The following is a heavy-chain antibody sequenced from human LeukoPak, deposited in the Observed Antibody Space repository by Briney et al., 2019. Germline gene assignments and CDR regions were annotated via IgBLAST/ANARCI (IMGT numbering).Heavy chain of an antibody. CDR3: ARDAYDILTGYYGPYYYGMDV. Sequence: SQTLSLTCAISGDSVSSNSAAWNWTRQSPSRGLEWLGRTYYRSKWYNDYAVSVKSRITINPDTSKNQFSLQLNSVTPEDTAAYYCARDAYDILTGYYGPYYYGMDVWGQGTTVTVSS. D-gene: IGHD3-9*01. V-gene: IGHV6-1*01. J-gene: IGHJ6*02. CDR1: GDSVSSNSAA. CDR2: TYYRSKWYN.